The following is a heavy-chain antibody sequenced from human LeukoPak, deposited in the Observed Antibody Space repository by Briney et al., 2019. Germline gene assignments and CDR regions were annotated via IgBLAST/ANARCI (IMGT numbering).Heavy chain of an antibody. V-gene: IGHV3-74*01. CDR3: ARWDDEYYFDY. CDR2: INSDGSST. D-gene: IGHD1-26*01. Sequence: GGSLRLSCAASGFTFSSYWMHWVRQAPGKGLVWVSRINSDGSSTSYADSVKGRFTISRDNAKNTLYLQMNSLRAEDTAVYYCARWDDEYYFDYWGQGTLVTVSS. CDR1: GFTFSSYW. J-gene: IGHJ4*02.